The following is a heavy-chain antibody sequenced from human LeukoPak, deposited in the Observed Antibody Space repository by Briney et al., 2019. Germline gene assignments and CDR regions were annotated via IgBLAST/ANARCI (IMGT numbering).Heavy chain of an antibody. V-gene: IGHV4-4*07. D-gene: IGHD2-15*01. J-gene: IGHJ6*03. CDR3: ARVRVDYYYYYMDV. CDR2: IYTSGST. Sequence: SETLSLTCTVSGGSISSYYWSWIRQPAGKGLEWIGRIYTSGSTNYNPSLKSRVTMSVDTSKNQFSLKLSSVTAADTAVCYCARVRVDYYYYYMDVWGKGTTVTVSS. CDR1: GGSISSYY.